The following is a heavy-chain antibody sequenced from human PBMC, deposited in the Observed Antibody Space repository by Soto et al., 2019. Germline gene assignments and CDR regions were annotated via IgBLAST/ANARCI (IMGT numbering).Heavy chain of an antibody. D-gene: IGHD2-2*01. Sequence: SETLSLTCAVYGGSFSGYYWSWIRQPPGKGLEWIGEINHSGSTNYNPSLKSRVTISVDTSKNQFSLKLSSVTAADTAVYYCGLTSSQLLPFDYWGQGTLVTVSS. CDR2: INHSGST. V-gene: IGHV4-34*01. J-gene: IGHJ4*02. CDR1: GGSFSGYY. CDR3: GLTSSQLLPFDY.